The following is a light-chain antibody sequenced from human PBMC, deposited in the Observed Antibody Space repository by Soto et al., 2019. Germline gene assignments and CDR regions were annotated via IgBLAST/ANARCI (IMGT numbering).Light chain of an antibody. CDR2: DAS. J-gene: IGKJ4*01. CDR3: QQFN. CDR1: QGISSA. Sequence: AIQLTQSPSSLSASVGDRVTITCRASQGISSALAWYQQKPGKAPKLLIYDASSLESGVPSRFSGSGSGTDFTLTISSLQPEDFATYYCQQFNFGGGTKVEIK. V-gene: IGKV1-13*02.